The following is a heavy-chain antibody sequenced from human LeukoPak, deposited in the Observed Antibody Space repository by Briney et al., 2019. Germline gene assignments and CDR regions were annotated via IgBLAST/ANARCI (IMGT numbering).Heavy chain of an antibody. CDR3: AKGQTAVASAFDI. V-gene: IGHV3-23*01. D-gene: IGHD6-19*01. Sequence: PGGSLRLSCSACGFTFSSFAMSWVRQAPGKGLEWVSAISGSGGSTYHADSVKGRFTISKDNSKNTLYLQMNSLRGEDTAVYYCAKGQTAVASAFDIWGQGTMVTVSS. CDR2: ISGSGGST. CDR1: GFTFSSFA. J-gene: IGHJ3*02.